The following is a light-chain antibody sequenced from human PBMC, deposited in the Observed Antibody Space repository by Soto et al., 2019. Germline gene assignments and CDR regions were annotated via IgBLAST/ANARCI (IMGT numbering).Light chain of an antibody. CDR2: GAS. J-gene: IGKJ1*01. Sequence: EIVLTKSPGTLSLSPGERATLSCRASQSVSSNLLAWYQQKPGQAPRLLIYGASNRATGIPDRFSGSGSGTDFTLTISRLEPEDFAVYYCHQYGSSPGTFGQGTKVDIK. V-gene: IGKV3-20*01. CDR3: HQYGSSPGT. CDR1: QSVSSNL.